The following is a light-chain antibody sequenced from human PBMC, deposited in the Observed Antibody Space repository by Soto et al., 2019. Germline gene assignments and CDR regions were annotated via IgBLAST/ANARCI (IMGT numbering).Light chain of an antibody. CDR1: QSVNSN. V-gene: IGKV3-15*01. J-gene: IGKJ1*01. Sequence: EIVMTQSPATLSVSPGERATLSCRASQSVNSNLAWYQHKPGQAPRLLIYGASTRATGIPARFGGSGSGTEFTLTISSLQSEDFAVYYCQQYKDWPLWTFGQGTKVEIE. CDR3: QQYKDWPLWT. CDR2: GAS.